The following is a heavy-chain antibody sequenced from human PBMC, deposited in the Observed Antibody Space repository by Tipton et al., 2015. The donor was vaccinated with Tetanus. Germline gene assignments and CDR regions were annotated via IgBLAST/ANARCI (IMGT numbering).Heavy chain of an antibody. CDR1: GGSISYYY. CDR3: ARANYDSSKKGPFDA. J-gene: IGHJ4*02. D-gene: IGHD3-3*01. V-gene: IGHV4-59*01. Sequence: TLSLTCSVSGGSISYYYWSWIRQSPGKGLEWLAYISSSGSTNSNYFHKSRITMSRDTSKNQFSLKLASVTAADSAVYFCARANYDSSKKGPFDAWGQGILVIVSA. CDR2: ISSSGST.